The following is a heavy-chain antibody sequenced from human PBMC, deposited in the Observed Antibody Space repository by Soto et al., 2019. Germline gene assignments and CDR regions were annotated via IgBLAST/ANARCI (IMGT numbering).Heavy chain of an antibody. J-gene: IGHJ3*02. CDR2: IFPGDSET. Sequence: GESLKISCKGSGYRFTSFWIGWVRQMPGKGLEWMGIIFPGDSETRYSPSFQGQVTISADKSISTAYLQWSSLEASDTAMYYCARDLAYCGGDCYSDAFDIWGQGTMVTVSS. V-gene: IGHV5-51*01. CDR1: GYRFTSFW. D-gene: IGHD2-21*02. CDR3: ARDLAYCGGDCYSDAFDI.